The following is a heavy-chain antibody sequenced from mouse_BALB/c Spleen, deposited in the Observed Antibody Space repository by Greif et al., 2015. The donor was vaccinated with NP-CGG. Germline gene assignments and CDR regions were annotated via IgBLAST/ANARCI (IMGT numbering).Heavy chain of an antibody. CDR2: IYPSDSYT. Sequence: VQLQQSGAELVRPGASVKLSCKASGYTFTSYWINWVKQRPGQGLEWIGNIYPSDSYTNYNQKFKDKATLTVDKSSSTAYMQLSSPTSEDSAVYYCTTAWTTVDYWGQGTSVTVSS. CDR1: GYTFTSYW. CDR3: TTAWTTVDY. D-gene: IGHD3-1*01. J-gene: IGHJ4*01. V-gene: IGHV1-69*02.